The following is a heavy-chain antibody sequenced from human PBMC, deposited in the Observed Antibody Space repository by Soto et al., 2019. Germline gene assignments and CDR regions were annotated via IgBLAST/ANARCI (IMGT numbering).Heavy chain of an antibody. J-gene: IGHJ6*02. CDR3: ARTDGYKARFYHGMDV. Sequence: PSETLSLTCTVSGGSISSGGYYWSWIRQHPGKGLEWIGYIYYSGSTYYNPSLKSRVTISVDTSKNQFSLKLSSVTAADTAVYYCARTDGYKARFYHGMDVWGQGTTVTVSS. CDR2: IYYSGST. D-gene: IGHD5-12*01. V-gene: IGHV4-31*03. CDR1: GGSISSGGYY.